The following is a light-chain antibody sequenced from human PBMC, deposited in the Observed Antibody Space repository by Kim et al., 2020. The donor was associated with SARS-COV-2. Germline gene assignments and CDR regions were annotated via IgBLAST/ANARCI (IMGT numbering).Light chain of an antibody. CDR1: SLRSYY. CDR2: GKN. Sequence: SSELTQDPAVSVALGQTVRITCQGDSLRSYYASWYQQMPGQAPVLVIYGKNNRPSGIPDRFSGSSSGNTASLTITGAQAEDEADYYCNSRDSSGNVVFGG. V-gene: IGLV3-19*01. CDR3: NSRDSSGNVV. J-gene: IGLJ2*01.